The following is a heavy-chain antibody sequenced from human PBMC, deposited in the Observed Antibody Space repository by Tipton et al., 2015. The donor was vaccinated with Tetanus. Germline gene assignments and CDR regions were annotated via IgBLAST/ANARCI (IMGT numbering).Heavy chain of an antibody. CDR2: IIPVFGTS. CDR1: GGTFRYHA. Sequence: QLVQSGPEVKKPGSSVKVSCKASGGTFRYHAISWVRQAPGQGLEWMGGIIPVFGTSNYAQNFQDRVTVTADKSTSTVYMELRSLRPDDTAVYYCARSPLGYSTSWYYFDYWGQGTLVSVSS. CDR3: ARSPLGYSTSWYYFDY. D-gene: IGHD6-13*01. J-gene: IGHJ4*02. V-gene: IGHV1-69*06.